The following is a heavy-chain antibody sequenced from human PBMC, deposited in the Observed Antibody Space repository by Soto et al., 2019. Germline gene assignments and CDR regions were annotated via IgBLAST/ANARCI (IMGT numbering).Heavy chain of an antibody. Sequence: GGSLRLSCAASTSTFSTYAMTWVRQVPGKGLEWVSAISGSIGSTYYADSVKGRFTISRDNSKNTLYLQMNSLRAEDTAVYYCAKLPYSSGVYYFDYWGQGTLVTVSS. V-gene: IGHV3-23*01. CDR2: ISGSIGST. J-gene: IGHJ4*02. CDR1: TSTFSTYA. CDR3: AKLPYSSGVYYFDY. D-gene: IGHD6-19*01.